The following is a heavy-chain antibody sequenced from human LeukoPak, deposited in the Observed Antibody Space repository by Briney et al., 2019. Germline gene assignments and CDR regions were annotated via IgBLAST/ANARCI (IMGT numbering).Heavy chain of an antibody. CDR3: ARQRGIVVVPAATPFDY. J-gene: IGHJ4*02. CDR1: GGSISSSSYY. CDR2: IYYSGIT. Sequence: PSETLSLTCTVSGGSISSSSYYWGWILQPPGKGLEWIGSIYYSGITYYNTSHKSRVTISVDTSKNQFSLKLSSVTAADTAVYYCARQRGIVVVPAATPFDYWGQGTLVTVSS. D-gene: IGHD2-2*01. V-gene: IGHV4-39*01.